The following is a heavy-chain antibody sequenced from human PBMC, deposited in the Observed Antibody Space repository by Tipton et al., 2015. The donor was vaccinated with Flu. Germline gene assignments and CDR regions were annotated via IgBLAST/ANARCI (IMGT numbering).Heavy chain of an antibody. CDR1: GDSITSDYY. CDR3: ARRDYTNFVSDPKNWFDP. J-gene: IGHJ5*02. Sequence: LRLSCAVSGDSITSDYYWGWIRQPPGKGLEWIASIYRSGSTDYNPSLRSRVTISLDTSKNQFSLKMRSVTAADMAVYYCARRDYTNFVSDPKNWFDPWGQGTLVTVSS. D-gene: IGHD4-11*01. CDR2: IYRSGST. V-gene: IGHV4-38-2*01.